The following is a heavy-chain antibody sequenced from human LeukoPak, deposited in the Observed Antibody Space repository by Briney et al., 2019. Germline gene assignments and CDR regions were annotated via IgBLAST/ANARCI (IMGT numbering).Heavy chain of an antibody. CDR3: ARPSGDILTGYYGL. V-gene: IGHV4-34*01. D-gene: IGHD3-9*01. CDR1: GGSFSGYY. CDR2: INHSGST. J-gene: IGHJ4*02. Sequence: SETLSLTCAVYGGSFSGYYWSWIPQPPGKGLEWIGEINHSGSTNYSPSLKSRVTISVDTSKNQFSLKLRSVTAADTAVYYCARPSGDILTGYYGLWGQGTLVTVSS.